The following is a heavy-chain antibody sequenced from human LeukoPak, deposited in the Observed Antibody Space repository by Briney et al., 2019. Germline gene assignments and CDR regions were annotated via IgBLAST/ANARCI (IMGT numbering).Heavy chain of an antibody. J-gene: IGHJ4*02. V-gene: IGHV4-34*01. CDR1: GGSFSGYY. CDR3: ARGPLLFCSSTSCYPRNHY. D-gene: IGHD2-2*01. CDR2: INHSGST. Sequence: SETLSLTCAVYGGSFSGYYWSWIRQPPGKGLAWIGEINHSGSTNYNPSLKSRVTISVDTSKNQFSLKLSSVTAADTAVYYCARGPLLFCSSTSCYPRNHYWGQGTLVTVSS.